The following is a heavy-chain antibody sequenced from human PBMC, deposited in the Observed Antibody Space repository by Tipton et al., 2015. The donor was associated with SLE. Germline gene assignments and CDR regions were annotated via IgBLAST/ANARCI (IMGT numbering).Heavy chain of an antibody. CDR3: ARGALRTTFALHCSGGCSSWYFDL. D-gene: IGHD2-15*01. CDR2: IYYSGST. CDR1: ADSISSYY. J-gene: IGHJ2*01. V-gene: IGHV4-59*01. Sequence: TLSLTCSVSADSISSYYWSWIRQPPGKGLEWIGYIYYSGSTNYNPSLKSRVTISIDTSKKQFSLKLSSATAADTAVYYCARGALRTTFALHCSGGCSSWYFDLWGRGTLVTVSS.